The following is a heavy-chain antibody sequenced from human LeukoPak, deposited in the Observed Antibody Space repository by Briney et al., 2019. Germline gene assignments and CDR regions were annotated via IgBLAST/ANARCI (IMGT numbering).Heavy chain of an antibody. CDR3: ARGPKAYYFDSSGYVFDY. J-gene: IGHJ4*02. D-gene: IGHD3-22*01. V-gene: IGHV1-2*04. CDR2: INPNSGGT. Sequence: RASVKVSCKASGYTFTGYYMHWVRQAPGQGLEWMGWINPNSGGTNYAQKFQGWVTMTRDTSISTAYMELSSLRSEDTAVYYCARGPKAYYFDSSGYVFDYWGQGTLVTVSS. CDR1: GYTFTGYY.